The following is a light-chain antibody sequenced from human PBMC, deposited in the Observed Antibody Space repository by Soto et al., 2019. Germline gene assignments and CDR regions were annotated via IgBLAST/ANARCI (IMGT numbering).Light chain of an antibody. J-gene: IGKJ1*01. Sequence: DIVMTQSPAPLSVSPGERATLSCTSSQSVSSNLAWYQQKPGQAPRLLIYGASTRATGIPARFIGSWSGTECTLTISSLQSEDFATYYCQQYNSYSVTLGQGTKVDIK. CDR3: QQYNSYSVT. CDR2: GAS. V-gene: IGKV3-15*01. CDR1: QSVSSN.